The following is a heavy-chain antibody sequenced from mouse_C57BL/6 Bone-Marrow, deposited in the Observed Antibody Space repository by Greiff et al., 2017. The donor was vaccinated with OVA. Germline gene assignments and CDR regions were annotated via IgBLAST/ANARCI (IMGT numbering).Heavy chain of an antibody. D-gene: IGHD1-1*01. J-gene: IGHJ3*01. CDR3: ARDYYGSRRFAY. CDR1: GYTFPSSG. CDR2: IYPRSGNT. Sequence: VQLVASGAELARPGASVQLSCTASGYTFPSSGLRCVTPRTVHGLSWIGEIYPRSGNTYYNEKFKGKATLTADKSSSTAYMELRSLTAEDSAVYFCARDYYGSRRFAYWGQGTLVTVSA. V-gene: IGHV1-81*01.